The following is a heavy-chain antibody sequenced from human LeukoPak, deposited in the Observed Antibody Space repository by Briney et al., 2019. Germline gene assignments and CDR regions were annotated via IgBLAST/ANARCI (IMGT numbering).Heavy chain of an antibody. D-gene: IGHD2-15*01. V-gene: IGHV1-2*04. CDR2: INPNSGGT. CDR3: ARGYCSGGSCYGSGMDV. Sequence: ASVKVSCKASGGTFSSYAISWVRQAPGQGLEWMGWINPNSGGTNYAQKFQGWVTMTRDTSISTAYMELSRLRSDDTAVYYCARGYCSGGSCYGSGMDVWGQGTTVTVSS. J-gene: IGHJ6*02. CDR1: GGTFSSYA.